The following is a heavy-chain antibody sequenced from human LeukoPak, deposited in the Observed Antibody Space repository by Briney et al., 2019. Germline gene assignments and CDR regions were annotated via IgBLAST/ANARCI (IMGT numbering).Heavy chain of an antibody. V-gene: IGHV1-2*02. CDR2: INPNSGGT. CDR3: SSPKNIVVVPAAIRNPVAFVI. Sequence: ASVKVSCKASGYTFTGYYMHWVRQAPGQGLEWMGWINPNSGGTNYAQKFQGRVTMTRDTSISTAYMELSRLRSDDTTVYCCSSPKNIVVVPAAIRNPVAFVIWAKGQWSPSLQ. CDR1: GYTFTGYY. J-gene: IGHJ3*02. D-gene: IGHD2-2*02.